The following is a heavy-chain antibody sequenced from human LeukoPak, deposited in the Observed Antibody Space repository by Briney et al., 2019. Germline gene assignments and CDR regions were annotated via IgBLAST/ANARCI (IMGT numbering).Heavy chain of an antibody. D-gene: IGHD5-18*01. CDR1: GGSISSYY. Sequence: PSETLSLTCTVSGGSISSYYWSWIRQPPGKGLEWIGYIYYSGSTTYNPSLKSRVTISVHTSKNQFSLKLSSVTAADTAVYYCARAPRGYSYGYVDYWGQGTLVTVSS. J-gene: IGHJ4*02. CDR3: ARAPRGYSYGYVDY. CDR2: IYYSGST. V-gene: IGHV4-59*01.